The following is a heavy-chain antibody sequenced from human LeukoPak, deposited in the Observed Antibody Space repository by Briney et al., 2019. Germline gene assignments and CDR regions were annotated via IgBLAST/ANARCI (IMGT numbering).Heavy chain of an antibody. J-gene: IGHJ6*03. Sequence: SETLSLTCAVYDGSFSGYYWSWIRQPPGKGLEWIGEINHSGSTNYNPSLKSRVTISVDTSKNQFSLKLSSVTAADTAVYYCARGRRIVVVLGATRTHRDYYMDVWGKGTTVTVSS. V-gene: IGHV4-34*01. CDR3: ARGRRIVVVLGATRTHRDYYMDV. D-gene: IGHD2-15*01. CDR2: INHSGST. CDR1: DGSFSGYY.